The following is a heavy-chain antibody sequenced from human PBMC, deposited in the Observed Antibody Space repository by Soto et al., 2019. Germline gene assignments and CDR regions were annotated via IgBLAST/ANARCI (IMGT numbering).Heavy chain of an antibody. J-gene: IGHJ3*02. D-gene: IGHD1-26*01. CDR2: VNPNSGGT. CDR3: VRGVGPGGSPGSVRFAFDI. Sequence: ASVKVSCKASGYTFSAYYMHWVRQAPGQGLEWMGWVNPNSGGTKYAQKFQGRVTMTRDTSISTGYMELSSLTSDDAAVYYCVRGVGPGGSPGSVRFAFDIWGQGTMVTV. CDR1: GYTFSAYY. V-gene: IGHV1-2*02.